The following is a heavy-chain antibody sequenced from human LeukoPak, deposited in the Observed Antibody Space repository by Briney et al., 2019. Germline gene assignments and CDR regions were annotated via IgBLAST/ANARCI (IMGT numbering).Heavy chain of an antibody. CDR3: AKAWGGSSQWYFDL. D-gene: IGHD1-26*01. CDR1: GFTFDDYA. J-gene: IGHJ2*01. Sequence: GGSLRLSCAASGFTFDDYAMHWVRQAPGKGLEWVSLISWISGSIGYAGSVKGRFSISRDNAKNSLYLQMNSLRAEDTALYYCAKAWGGSSQWYFDLWGRGTLVIVSS. V-gene: IGHV3-9*01. CDR2: ISWISGSI.